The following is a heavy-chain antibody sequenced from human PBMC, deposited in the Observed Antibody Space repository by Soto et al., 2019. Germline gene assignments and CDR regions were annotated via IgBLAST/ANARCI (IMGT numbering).Heavy chain of an antibody. Sequence: EVQLVESGGGLVQPGGSLRLSCAASGFTFSSYWMSWVRQAPGKGLEWVANIKQDGSEKYYVDSVKGRFTISRDNAKNSLYLQMNSLRAEDTAVYYCARSVGYGDYFYYYYRMDVWGQGTTVTVSS. CDR1: GFTFSSYW. CDR3: ARSVGYGDYFYYYYRMDV. D-gene: IGHD4-17*01. V-gene: IGHV3-7*01. CDR2: IKQDGSEK. J-gene: IGHJ6*02.